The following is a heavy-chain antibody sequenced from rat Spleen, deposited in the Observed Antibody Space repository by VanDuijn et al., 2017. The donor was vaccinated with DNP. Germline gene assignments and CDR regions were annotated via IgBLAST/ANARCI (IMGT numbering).Heavy chain of an antibody. V-gene: IGHV5S11*01. D-gene: IGHD1-11*01. CDR2: INTSGGSI. CDR3: AKAGGYSPWYFDY. J-gene: IGHJ2*01. CDR1: GFTFSNYD. Sequence: EVQLVESGGGLVQLGRSLKLSCAASGFTFSNYDMAWVRQAPTKGLEWVASINTSGGSIYYRDSVKGRFTVSRDNAKSTLYLQMDSLRSEETATYYCAKAGGYSPWYFDYWGQGVMVTVSS.